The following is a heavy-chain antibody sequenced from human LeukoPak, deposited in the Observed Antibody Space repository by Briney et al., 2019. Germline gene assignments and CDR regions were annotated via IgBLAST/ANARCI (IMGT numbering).Heavy chain of an antibody. D-gene: IGHD2-21*01. CDR1: GFTFSNYG. Sequence: GGSLRLSCEASGFTFSNYGMHWVRQAPGKGLQWLAIIWYDGHNNYYADSVKGRFTISRDNSKNTLFLEMNDLKAEDTAVYYCAREWGLIAVAGGPGYWGQGTLVTVSS. J-gene: IGHJ4*02. V-gene: IGHV3-33*01. CDR3: AREWGLIAVAGGPGY. CDR2: IWYDGHNN.